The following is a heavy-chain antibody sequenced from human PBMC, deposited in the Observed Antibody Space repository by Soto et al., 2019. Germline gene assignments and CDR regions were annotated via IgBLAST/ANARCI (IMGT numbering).Heavy chain of an antibody. CDR1: GFTFSSYA. CDR2: ISASGGTT. J-gene: IGHJ4*02. Sequence: EVQLLQSGGGLAQPGGSLRLSCAVSGFTFSSYAMIWVRQAPGKGLEWVSGISASGGTTYYADSVKGRFIISRDNSRNTLYVEMNSLSAEATAIYYCAKGGRFCTLGYWGQGTLVTVSS. D-gene: IGHD2-8*01. V-gene: IGHV3-23*01. CDR3: AKGGRFCTLGY.